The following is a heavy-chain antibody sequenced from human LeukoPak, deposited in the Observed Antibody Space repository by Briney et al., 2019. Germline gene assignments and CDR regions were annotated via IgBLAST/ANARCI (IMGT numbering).Heavy chain of an antibody. CDR2: TYYRSKWHN. V-gene: IGHV6-1*01. CDR1: GDSVSSNSGA. CDR3: ADTVAGTLGNV. J-gene: IGHJ4*02. D-gene: IGHD6-19*01. Sequence: SQTLSLTCAISGDSVSSNSGAWNWIRQSSSRGLEWLGRTYYRSKWHNDYAVSVKSRITINPGTSKNQFSLQLNSVTPEDTAVYYCADTVAGTLGNVWGQGTLVTVSS.